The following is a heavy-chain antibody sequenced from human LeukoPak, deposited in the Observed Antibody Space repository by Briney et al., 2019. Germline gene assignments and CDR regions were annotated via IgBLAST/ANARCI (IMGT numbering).Heavy chain of an antibody. D-gene: IGHD3-22*01. CDR1: GGSISSGDYY. J-gene: IGHJ4*02. CDR3: ARVSHDSSGYYLVYNGFDY. V-gene: IGHV4-30-4*08. CDR2: IYYSGST. Sequence: PSQTLSLTCTVSGGSISSGDYYWIWIRQPPGKGLEWIMYIYYSGSTYYNPSLKSRVTISVDTSKNQCSLKMSSVTAADTPVYYCARVSHDSSGYYLVYNGFDYWGQGTLVTVSS.